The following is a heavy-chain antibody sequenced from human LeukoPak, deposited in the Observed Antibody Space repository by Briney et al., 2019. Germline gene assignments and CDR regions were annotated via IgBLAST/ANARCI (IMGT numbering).Heavy chain of an antibody. Sequence: PSETLSLTCTVSGVSISSSNSYWGWLRQPPGKGLEWIGSIYYSGNTCYNASLKSQVSISIDTSKNQFSLRLTSVTAADTAVYYCARQTGSGLFILPGGQGTLVTVSS. V-gene: IGHV4-39*01. J-gene: IGHJ4*02. D-gene: IGHD3/OR15-3a*01. CDR1: GVSISSSNSY. CDR3: ARQTGSGLFILP. CDR2: IYYSGNT.